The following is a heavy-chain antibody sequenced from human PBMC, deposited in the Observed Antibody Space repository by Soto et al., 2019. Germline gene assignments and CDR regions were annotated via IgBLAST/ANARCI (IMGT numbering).Heavy chain of an antibody. Sequence: EVQLVQSGAEVKKPGESLRISCKGSGYSFTSYWISWVRQMPGKGLEWRGRIDPSDSYTNYSPSFQGHVTISADKYISTAYLQWSSLKASDTTMYYCARLQAAAGDNDLTFDYWGQGTLVTVSS. CDR2: IDPSDSYT. V-gene: IGHV5-10-1*01. CDR3: ARLQAAAGDNDLTFDY. D-gene: IGHD6-13*01. CDR1: GYSFTSYW. J-gene: IGHJ4*02.